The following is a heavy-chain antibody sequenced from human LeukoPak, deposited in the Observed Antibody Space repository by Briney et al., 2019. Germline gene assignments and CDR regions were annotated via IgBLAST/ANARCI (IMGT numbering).Heavy chain of an antibody. CDR3: AREGDCSGGSCYSGPFDY. D-gene: IGHD2-15*01. Sequence: SETLSLTCTVSGGSISSYDWSWIRQPAGKGLEWIGQIYATGSTNYNPSLKSRVTMSVDTSKNHFSLELTSVTAADTAVYYCAREGDCSGGSCYSGPFDYWGQGTLVTVSS. V-gene: IGHV4-4*07. J-gene: IGHJ4*02. CDR2: IYATGST. CDR1: GGSISSYD.